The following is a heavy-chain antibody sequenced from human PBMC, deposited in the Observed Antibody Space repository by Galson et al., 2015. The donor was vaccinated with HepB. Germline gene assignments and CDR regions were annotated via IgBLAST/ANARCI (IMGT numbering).Heavy chain of an antibody. V-gene: IGHV3-11*06. J-gene: IGHJ4*02. D-gene: IGHD4-17*01. CDR2: ISSSSSYT. CDR1: GFTFSDYY. CDR3: ARSRNTRIYGDSPDY. Sequence: SLRLSCAASGFTFSDYYMSWIRQAPGKGLEWVSYISSSSSYTNYADSVKGRFTISRDNAKNSLYLQMNSLRAEDTAVYYCARSRNTRIYGDSPDYWGQGTLVTVSS.